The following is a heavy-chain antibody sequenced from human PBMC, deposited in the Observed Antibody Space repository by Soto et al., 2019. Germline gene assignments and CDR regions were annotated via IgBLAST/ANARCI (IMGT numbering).Heavy chain of an antibody. Sequence: GTSVKVSCKESGYTNTSYYMHWVRQAPGQGLEWMGIINPSGGSTSYAQKFQGRVTMTRDTSTSTVYMELSSLRSEDTAVYYCARDGIYCSGGSCHFDYWGQGTLVTVSS. D-gene: IGHD2-15*01. J-gene: IGHJ4*02. CDR1: GYTNTSYY. V-gene: IGHV1-46*03. CDR3: ARDGIYCSGGSCHFDY. CDR2: INPSGGST.